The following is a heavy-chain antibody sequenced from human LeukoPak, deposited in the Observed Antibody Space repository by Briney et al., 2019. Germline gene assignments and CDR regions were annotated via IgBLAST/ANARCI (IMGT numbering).Heavy chain of an antibody. CDR2: INPSGGST. CDR3: ARGISTYYYDSSGYLGAFDI. D-gene: IGHD3-22*01. J-gene: IGHJ3*02. CDR1: GYTFTSYY. V-gene: IGHV1-46*01. Sequence: ASVKVSCKASGYTFTSYYMHWVRQAPGQGLEWMGIINPSGGSTSYAQKFQGRVTMTRDMSTTKVYMELSSLRSEDTAVYYCARGISTYYYDSSGYLGAFDIWGQGTMVTVSS.